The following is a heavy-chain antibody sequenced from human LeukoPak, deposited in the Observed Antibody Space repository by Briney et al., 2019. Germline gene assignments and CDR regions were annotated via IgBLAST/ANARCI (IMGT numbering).Heavy chain of an antibody. D-gene: IGHD4-17*01. CDR3: ARDRLTTVTTFHFDY. Sequence: GGSLRLSCAASGLTFSTYAMHWVRQAPGKGLEWVAVIWYDRTNKYYADSVKGRFTISRDNSKNTLYLQMSSLRAEDTAVYYCARDRLTTVTTFHFDYWGQGTLVTVSS. J-gene: IGHJ4*02. CDR2: IWYDRTNK. V-gene: IGHV3-33*01. CDR1: GLTFSTYA.